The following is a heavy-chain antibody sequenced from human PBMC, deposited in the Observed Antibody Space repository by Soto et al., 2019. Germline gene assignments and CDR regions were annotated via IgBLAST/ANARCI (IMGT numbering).Heavy chain of an antibody. Sequence: SETLSLTCTVSGGSISSHYWSWIRQPAGKGLEWIGRIYLSGNTKINPSLKNRVTMSIDASKNQFSLNLKSVTAADTAVYYCAKELKPYNSGWYFALSGGQGTLVTVSS. CDR1: GGSISSHY. V-gene: IGHV4-4*07. J-gene: IGHJ4*02. D-gene: IGHD6-19*01. CDR2: IYLSGNT. CDR3: AKELKPYNSGWYFALS.